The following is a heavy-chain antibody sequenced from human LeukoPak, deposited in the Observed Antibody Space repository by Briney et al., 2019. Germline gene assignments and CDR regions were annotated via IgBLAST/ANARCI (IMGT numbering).Heavy chain of an antibody. CDR2: IIPIFGTA. J-gene: IGHJ6*03. Sequence: SVKVSCKASGGTFSSYAISWVRQAPGQGLEWMGGIIPIFGTANYAQKFQGRVTITADKSTSTAYMELSSLRSEDTAVYYCARGAPGTTGDYYYMDVWGKGTTVTVSS. V-gene: IGHV1-69*06. CDR1: GGTFSSYA. CDR3: ARGAPGTTGDYYYMDV. D-gene: IGHD1-14*01.